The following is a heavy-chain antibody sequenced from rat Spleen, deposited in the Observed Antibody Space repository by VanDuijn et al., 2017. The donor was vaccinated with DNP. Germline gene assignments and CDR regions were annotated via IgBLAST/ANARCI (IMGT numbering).Heavy chain of an antibody. D-gene: IGHD1-1*01. Sequence: EVQLVESGGGLVQPGSSLKLSCVASGFTFSYYNMHWIRQAPKKGLEWIALISYDSNNKYYADSVKGRFTISRDNSKNTLYLEMNSLRSEDTAMYYCAELDHYYSAVFNYWGQGVMVTVSS. J-gene: IGHJ2*01. CDR1: GFTFSYYN. CDR3: AELDHYYSAVFNY. V-gene: IGHV5-50*01. CDR2: ISYDSNNK.